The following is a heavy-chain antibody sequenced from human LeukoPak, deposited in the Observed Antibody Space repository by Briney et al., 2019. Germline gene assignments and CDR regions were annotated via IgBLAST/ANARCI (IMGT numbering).Heavy chain of an antibody. J-gene: IGHJ4*02. D-gene: IGHD3-22*01. Sequence: ASVKVSCKASGYTFTSYYMHWVRQAPGQGLEWMGIINPSGGSTSYAQKFQGRVTMTRDTSTSTVYMELSSLRSEDTAVHYCARSRGYYDSSGYYYLDYWGQGTLVTVSS. CDR2: INPSGGST. V-gene: IGHV1-46*01. CDR1: GYTFTSYY. CDR3: ARSRGYYDSSGYYYLDY.